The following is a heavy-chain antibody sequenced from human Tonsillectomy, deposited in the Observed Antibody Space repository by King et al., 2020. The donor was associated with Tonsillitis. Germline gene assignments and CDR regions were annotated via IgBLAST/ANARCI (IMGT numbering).Heavy chain of an antibody. CDR3: AKDLNSRIAVADNFDY. CDR2: ISASGGST. V-gene: IGHV3-23*04. CDR1: GFTFSSFA. J-gene: IGHJ4*02. Sequence: VQLVESGGGLVQPGGSLRLSCAASGFTFSSFAMSWVRQAPGKGLEWVSAISASGGSTYYADSVQVRFTISRDNSKNTLFLQMNSLRAEDTAVYYCAKDLNSRIAVADNFDYWGQGTLVTVSS. D-gene: IGHD6-19*01.